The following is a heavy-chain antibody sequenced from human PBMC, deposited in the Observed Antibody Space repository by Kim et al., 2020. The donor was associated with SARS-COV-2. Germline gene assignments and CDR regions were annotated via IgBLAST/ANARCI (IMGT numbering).Heavy chain of an antibody. CDR1: GFTFSSYG. CDR2: ISYDGSNT. V-gene: IGHV3-30*18. Sequence: GGSLRLSCAASGFTFSSYGMHWVRQAPGKGLEWVAVISYDGSNTYYADSVKGRFTISRDNYKNTLYLQMNSLRAEDTAMYYCAKANWELRYYFDYWGQGTLVTVSS. CDR3: AKANWELRYYFDY. D-gene: IGHD1-26*01. J-gene: IGHJ4*02.